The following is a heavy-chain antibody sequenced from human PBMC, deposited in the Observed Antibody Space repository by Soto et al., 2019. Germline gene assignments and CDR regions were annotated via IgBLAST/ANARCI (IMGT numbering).Heavy chain of an antibody. CDR1: GFTFDDYT. V-gene: IGHV3-43*01. J-gene: IGHJ4*02. CDR3: AKGSYYDSSGYYGPDFDY. CDR2: ISWDGGST. Sequence: GSLRLSCAASGFTFDDYTMHWVRQAPGKGLEWVSLISWDGGSTYYADSVKGRFTISRDNSKNSLYLQMNSLRTEDTALYYCAKGSYYDSSGYYGPDFDYWGQGTLVTVSS. D-gene: IGHD3-22*01.